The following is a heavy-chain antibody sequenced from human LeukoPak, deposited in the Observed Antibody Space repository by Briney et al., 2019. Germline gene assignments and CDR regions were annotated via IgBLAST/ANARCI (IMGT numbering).Heavy chain of an antibody. V-gene: IGHV1-24*01. CDR3: AREDIAAAGTGVDWFDP. D-gene: IGHD6-13*01. Sequence: ASVKVSCKVSGYTLTELSMHWVRQAPGKGLEWMGGFDPEDGETIYAQKFQGRVTMTRDTSTSTVYMELSSLRSEDTAVYYCAREDIAAAGTGVDWFDPWGQGTLVTVSS. CDR2: FDPEDGET. CDR1: GYTLTELS. J-gene: IGHJ5*02.